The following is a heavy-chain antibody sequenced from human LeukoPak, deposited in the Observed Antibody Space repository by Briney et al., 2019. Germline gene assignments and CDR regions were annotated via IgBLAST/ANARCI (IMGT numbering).Heavy chain of an antibody. CDR2: IIPIFGTA. D-gene: IGHD3/OR15-3a*01. V-gene: IGHV1-69*06. Sequence: SSVKVSCKASGGTFSSYAISWVRQAPGQGLEWMGGIIPIFGTANYAQKFQGRVTITADKSTGTAYMELSSLRSEDTAVYYCARSLWTTSNYFDYWGQGTLVTVSS. CDR1: GGTFSSYA. CDR3: ARSLWTTSNYFDY. J-gene: IGHJ4*02.